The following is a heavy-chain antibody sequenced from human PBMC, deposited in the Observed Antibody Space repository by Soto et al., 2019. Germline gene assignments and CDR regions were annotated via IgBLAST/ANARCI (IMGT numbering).Heavy chain of an antibody. J-gene: IGHJ6*02. D-gene: IGHD4-17*01. CDR2: INPSGGST. CDR1: GYTFTSYY. CDR3: ARTGRRTTPAGGYYYYGMDV. V-gene: IGHV1-46*01. Sequence: ASVKVSCKASGYTFTSYYMHWVRQAPGQGLEWMGIINPSGGSTSYAQKFQGRVIMTRDTSTSAVYMELSSLRSEDTAVYYCARTGRRTTPAGGYYYYGMDVWGQGTTVTVSS.